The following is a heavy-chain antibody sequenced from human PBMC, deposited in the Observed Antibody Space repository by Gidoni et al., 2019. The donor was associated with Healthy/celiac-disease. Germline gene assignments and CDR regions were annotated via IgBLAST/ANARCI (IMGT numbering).Heavy chain of an antibody. J-gene: IGHJ6*02. CDR2: INPSGGST. V-gene: IGHV1-46*01. CDR1: GYTFTSYY. Sequence: QVQLVQSGAEVKKPGASVKVSCKASGYTFTSYYMHWVRQAPGQGLEWMGIINPSGGSTSYAQKFQGRVTMTRDTSTSTVYMELSSLRSEDTAVYYCATGSRWTRDYYGMDVWGQGTTVTVSS. CDR3: ATGSRWTRDYYGMDV. D-gene: IGHD3-16*02.